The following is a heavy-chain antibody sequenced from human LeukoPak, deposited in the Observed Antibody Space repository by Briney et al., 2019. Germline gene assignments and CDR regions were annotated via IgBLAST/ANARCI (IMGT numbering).Heavy chain of an antibody. J-gene: IGHJ5*02. V-gene: IGHV4-34*01. CDR2: INHSGST. CDR3: ARGYWFDP. Sequence: SETLSLTCAVYGVSFSGYYWSWIRQPPGKGLEWIGEINHSGSTNYNPSLKSRVTISVDTSKNQFSLKLSSVTAADTAVCYCARGYWFDPWGQGTLVTVSS. CDR1: GVSFSGYY.